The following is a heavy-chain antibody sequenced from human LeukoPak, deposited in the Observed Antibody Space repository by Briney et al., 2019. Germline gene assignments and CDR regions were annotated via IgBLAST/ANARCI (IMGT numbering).Heavy chain of an antibody. CDR3: ASTIPYYDSSGRKTQVAFDI. D-gene: IGHD3-22*01. CDR2: ISAYNGNT. CDR1: GYTFTSYG. J-gene: IGHJ3*02. V-gene: IGHV1-18*01. Sequence: ASVKVSCKASGYTFTSYGISWVRQAPGQGLEWMGWISAYNGNTKYAQKLQGRVNMTTDTSTSTAYMELRSLRSDDTAVYYCASTIPYYDSSGRKTQVAFDIWGQGTMVTVSS.